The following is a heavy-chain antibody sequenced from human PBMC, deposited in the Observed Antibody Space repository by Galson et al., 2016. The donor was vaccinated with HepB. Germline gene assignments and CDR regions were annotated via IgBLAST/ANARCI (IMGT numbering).Heavy chain of an antibody. D-gene: IGHD5-18*01. Sequence: SLRLSCATSGFTFTSFWMSWVRQAPGKGLEWVASIKQDESEKYYVDSVKGRFTISRDNAKNSLYLQMDSLRAEDTAVYYCARDKRLGLVWGQGTLVTVSS. CDR2: IKQDESEK. V-gene: IGHV3-7*03. CDR3: ARDKRLGLV. J-gene: IGHJ4*02. CDR1: GFTFTSFW.